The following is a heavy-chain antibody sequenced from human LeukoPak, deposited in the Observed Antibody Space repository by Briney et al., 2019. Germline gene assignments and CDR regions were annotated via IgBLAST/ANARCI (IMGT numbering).Heavy chain of an antibody. Sequence: GGSLRLSCAASGFTFSNYGMRWVRQAPGKGLEWVSAIYPSSTYIYYADSVKGRFTISRDNAENSLYLQMNSLRVEDTAVYYCARAPTVLVGYCSSSSCQADYWGQGTLVTVSS. CDR2: IYPSSTYI. CDR1: GFTFSNYG. J-gene: IGHJ4*02. D-gene: IGHD2-2*01. V-gene: IGHV3-21*01. CDR3: ARAPTVLVGYCSSSSCQADY.